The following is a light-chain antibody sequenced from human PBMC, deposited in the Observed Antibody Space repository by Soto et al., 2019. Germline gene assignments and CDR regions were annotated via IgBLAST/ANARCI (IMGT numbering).Light chain of an antibody. J-gene: IGLJ2*01. CDR3: SSYTTNNIVV. CDR2: DVS. Sequence: QSALTQPASVSGSPGQSITISCTGTSSDVGTYKYVSWYQQHPGEAPKLMIYDVSARPSGVSNRFSGSKSGNTASLTISGLQAEDEADYYCSSYTTNNIVVFGGGTKLTVL. CDR1: SSDVGTYKY. V-gene: IGLV2-14*01.